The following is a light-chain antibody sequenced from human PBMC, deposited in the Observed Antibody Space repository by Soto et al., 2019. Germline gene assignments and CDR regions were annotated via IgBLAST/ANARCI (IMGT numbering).Light chain of an antibody. Sequence: DIQMTQSPSTLSASVGDRVTITCRASQSISCWLAWYQQKPGKAPKLLISDASSLESGTPSRFSGRRSGTQFTLTINGLQPDDFATYYCQQYDNYKPLTFGGGTKVDIK. CDR3: QQYDNYKPLT. J-gene: IGKJ4*01. CDR1: QSISCW. CDR2: DAS. V-gene: IGKV1-5*01.